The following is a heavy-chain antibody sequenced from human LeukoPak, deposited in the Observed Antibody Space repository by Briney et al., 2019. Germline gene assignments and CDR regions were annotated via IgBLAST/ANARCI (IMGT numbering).Heavy chain of an antibody. Sequence: SETLSLTCTVSGGSISSYYWSWIRQPAGKGLEWIGRIYTSGSTNYNPSLKSRVTMSVDTSKNQFSLKLSSVTAADTAVYYCARSVRRLRLGEDIIDYWGQGTLVTVSS. D-gene: IGHD3-16*01. CDR3: ARSVRRLRLGEDIIDY. V-gene: IGHV4-4*07. CDR2: IYTSGST. CDR1: GGSISSYY. J-gene: IGHJ4*02.